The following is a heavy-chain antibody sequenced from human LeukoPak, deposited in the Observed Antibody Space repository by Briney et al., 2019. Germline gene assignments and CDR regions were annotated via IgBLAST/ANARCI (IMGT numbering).Heavy chain of an antibody. CDR2: IYYSGST. D-gene: IGHD2-21*02. V-gene: IGHV4-59*08. CDR3: ASLQVHCGGDCYTRWFDP. CDR1: GGSVSSYY. J-gene: IGHJ5*02. Sequence: SETLSLTCTVSGGSVSSYYWSWIRQPPGKGLEWIAYIYYSGSTKYNPSLKSRVTISLDRSKNQFSLKLRSVTAADTAVYYCASLQVHCGGDCYTRWFDPWGQGTLVTVSS.